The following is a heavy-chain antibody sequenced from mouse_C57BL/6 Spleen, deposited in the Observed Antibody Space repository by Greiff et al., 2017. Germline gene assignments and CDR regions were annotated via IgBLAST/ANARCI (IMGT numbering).Heavy chain of an antibody. CDR2: INPNNGGT. CDR3: ARKDYDYDGFDY. Sequence: EVQLQQSGPELVKPGASVKISCKASGYTFTDYYMNWVKQSHGKSLEWIGDINPNNGGTSYNQKFKGKATLTVDKSSSTAYMELSSLTSEDSAVYYCARKDYDYDGFDYWGQGTTLTVSS. CDR1: GYTFTDYY. V-gene: IGHV1-26*01. J-gene: IGHJ2*01. D-gene: IGHD2-4*01.